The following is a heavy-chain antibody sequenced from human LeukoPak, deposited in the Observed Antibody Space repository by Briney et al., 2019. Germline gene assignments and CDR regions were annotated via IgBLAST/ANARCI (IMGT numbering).Heavy chain of an antibody. CDR3: AKQSRATVSIINFDY. V-gene: IGHV3-23*01. CDR1: GFTFSTYA. Sequence: PGGSLRLSCPVSGFTFSTYAMSWVRQAPGKGLEWVSVISAGGGSTYYADSVKGRFTISRDNSKNTLYLQMNSLRAEDTAVYYCAKQSRATVSIINFDYWGQGTLVTVSS. J-gene: IGHJ4*02. CDR2: ISAGGGST. D-gene: IGHD2/OR15-2a*01.